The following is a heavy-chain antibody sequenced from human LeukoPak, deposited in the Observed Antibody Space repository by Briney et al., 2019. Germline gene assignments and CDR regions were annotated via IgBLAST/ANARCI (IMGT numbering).Heavy chain of an antibody. D-gene: IGHD5-18*01. CDR1: GGSVRDNY. V-gene: IGHV4-34*01. CDR2: IHHSGST. Sequence: SETLSLTCAVYGGSVRDNYWSWIRQPPGKGLEWIGEIHHSGSTKYNPSLKSRVTISLDTSKNQFSLKLNSVTAADTAVYYCARGDTAMAFDYWGQGTLVTVSS. J-gene: IGHJ4*02. CDR3: ARGDTAMAFDY.